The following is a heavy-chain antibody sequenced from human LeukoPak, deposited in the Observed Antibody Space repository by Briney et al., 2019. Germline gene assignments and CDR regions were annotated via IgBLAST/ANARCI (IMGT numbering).Heavy chain of an antibody. D-gene: IGHD5-12*01. J-gene: IGHJ4*02. CDR2: ISAYNGNT. V-gene: IGHV1-18*01. CDR1: GYTFTSYG. Sequence: ASVKVSCKASGYTFTSYGISCVRQAPGQGLEWMVWISAYNGNTNYAQKFRVRVTMTRDTSISTAYMELSRLRSEDTGVYYCASGGFMVAPDYWRQGTLVTVSS. CDR3: ASGGFMVAPDY.